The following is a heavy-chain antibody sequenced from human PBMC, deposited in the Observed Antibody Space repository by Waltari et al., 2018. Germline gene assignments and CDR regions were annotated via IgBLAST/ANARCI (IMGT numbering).Heavy chain of an antibody. V-gene: IGHV3-9*01. D-gene: IGHD3-16*01. CDR3: AKDMMG. Sequence: EVQLVESGGGLVQPGRSLRLSCAASGFTFDVYAMHWVRQAPGKGLEWVSGISWNSGSIGYADSVKGRFTISRDNAKNSLYLQMNSLRAEDTALYYCAKDMMGWGQGTLVTVSS. J-gene: IGHJ4*02. CDR1: GFTFDVYA. CDR2: ISWNSGSI.